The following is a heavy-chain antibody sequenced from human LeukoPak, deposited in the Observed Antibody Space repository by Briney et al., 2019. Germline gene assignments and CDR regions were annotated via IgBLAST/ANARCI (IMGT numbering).Heavy chain of an antibody. J-gene: IGHJ6*03. V-gene: IGHV1-18*01. CDR3: ARDTFTNGYYGAYYYYMDV. CDR2: ISTYNVHT. CDR1: GYTFTSYG. D-gene: IGHD2-8*01. Sequence: ASVKVSCKASGYTFTSYGISWVRQAPGQGLEWMGWISTYNVHTNYTQKFQGRLTLTTDPSTSTAYMELRNLRSGDTAVYYCARDTFTNGYYGAYYYYMDVWGQGTTVTVSS.